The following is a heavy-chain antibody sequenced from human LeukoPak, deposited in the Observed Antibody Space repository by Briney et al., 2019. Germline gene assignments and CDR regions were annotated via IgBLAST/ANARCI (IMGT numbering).Heavy chain of an antibody. Sequence: PGGSLRLSCAASGFFFSTYGMHWVRQAPGKGLEWVAFITYDGTIQYYADFVKGRFTISRDDSKNTLYLQMNSLRAEDTAVYYCAKDILNWGETHDASDVWGQGTMVTVSS. CDR3: AKDILNWGETHDASDV. D-gene: IGHD7-27*01. V-gene: IGHV3-30*02. J-gene: IGHJ3*01. CDR1: GFFFSTYG. CDR2: ITYDGTIQ.